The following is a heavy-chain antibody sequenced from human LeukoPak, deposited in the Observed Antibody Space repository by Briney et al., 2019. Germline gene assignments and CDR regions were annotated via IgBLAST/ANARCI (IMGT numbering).Heavy chain of an antibody. CDR3: ASGGSHEDDAFDI. J-gene: IGHJ3*02. CDR2: IIPIFGTA. V-gene: IGHV1-69*05. Sequence: SVKVSCKASGGTFSSYAISWVRQAPGQGLEWLGGIIPIFGTANYAQKFQGRVTITTDESTSTAYMELSSLRSEDTAVYYCASGGSHEDDAFDIWGQGTMVTVSS. D-gene: IGHD1-26*01. CDR1: GGTFSSYA.